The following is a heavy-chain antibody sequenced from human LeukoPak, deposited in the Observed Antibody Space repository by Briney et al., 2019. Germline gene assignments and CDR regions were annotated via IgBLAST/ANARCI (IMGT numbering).Heavy chain of an antibody. D-gene: IGHD3-10*01. J-gene: IGHJ6*02. Sequence: GESLKISCKGSGYSFTSYWIGWVRQIPGKGLEWMGIIYPGDSDTRYSPSFQGQVTISADKSISTAYRQWSSLKASDTAMYYCARDRYYGSGSYTQQYYYYGMDVWGQGTTVTVSS. CDR1: GYSFTSYW. CDR2: IYPGDSDT. V-gene: IGHV5-51*01. CDR3: ARDRYYGSGSYTQQYYYYGMDV.